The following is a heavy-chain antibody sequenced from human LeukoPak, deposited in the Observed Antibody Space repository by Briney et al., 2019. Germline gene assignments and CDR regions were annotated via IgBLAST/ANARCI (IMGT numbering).Heavy chain of an antibody. D-gene: IGHD6-13*01. CDR2: INHSGST. CDR3: ARGSSWYGH. J-gene: IGHJ5*02. V-gene: IGHV4-34*01. CDR1: GFTFSNAW. Sequence: GSLRLSCAASGFTFSNAWMNWIRQPPGKGLEWIGEINHSGSTNYNPSLKSRVTISVDTSKNQFSLKLSSVTAADTAVYYCARGSSWYGHWGQGTLVTVSS.